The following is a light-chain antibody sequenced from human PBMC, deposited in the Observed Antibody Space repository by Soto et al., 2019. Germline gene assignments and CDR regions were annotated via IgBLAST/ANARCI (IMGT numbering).Light chain of an antibody. CDR2: DVN. J-gene: IGLJ2*01. CDR1: SSDVGAYDY. CDR3: SSYTSSSSVI. Sequence: SALTQPASVSGSPGQSIAISCTGTSSDVGAYDYVSWYQQHPGKAPKLMIFDVNYRPSGVSNRFSGSKSGNTASLTISGLQAEDEADYYCSSYTSSSSVIFGGGTKLTVL. V-gene: IGLV2-14*03.